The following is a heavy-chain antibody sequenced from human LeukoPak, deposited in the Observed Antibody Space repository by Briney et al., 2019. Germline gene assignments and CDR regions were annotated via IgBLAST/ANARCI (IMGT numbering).Heavy chain of an antibody. CDR3: ATYYSGSGSPPDAFDI. Sequence: PGRSLRLSCAASGFTFSSYGMHWVRQAPGKGLEWVAVIWYDGSNKYYADSVKGRFTISRDNSKNTLYLQMNSLRAEDTAVYYCATYYSGSGSPPDAFDIWGQGTMVTVSS. D-gene: IGHD3-10*01. V-gene: IGHV3-33*01. CDR1: GFTFSSYG. CDR2: IWYDGSNK. J-gene: IGHJ3*02.